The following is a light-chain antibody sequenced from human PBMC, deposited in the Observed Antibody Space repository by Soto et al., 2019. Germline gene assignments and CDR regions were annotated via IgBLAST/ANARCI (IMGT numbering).Light chain of an antibody. CDR2: AAS. CDR3: QRYDDAPLT. J-gene: IGKJ4*01. V-gene: IGKV1-5*01. CDR1: ESISNW. Sequence: DIVMTQSPSTLSASVGDIVIITCLASESISNWLAWYQQKPGKAPKLLIYAASSLQSGVPSRFSGSGSGTDFTLTISSLQPEDVGTYYCQRYDDAPLTFGGGTKVDIK.